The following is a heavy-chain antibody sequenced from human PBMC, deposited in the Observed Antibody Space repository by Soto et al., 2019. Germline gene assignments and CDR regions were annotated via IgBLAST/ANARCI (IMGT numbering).Heavy chain of an antibody. D-gene: IGHD1-26*01. CDR3: TKDQGPVGTVTRYTVPYSSFYLDF. Sequence: PGGSLRLSCTASGFSFSSYAMSWVRQAPGGGLEWVSFVGGGGGTTFSADSVKGRFAISRDNSKNTVYLQMSSLRPEDTAIYYCTKDQGPVGTVTRYTVPYSSFYLDFWGQGTQVTVSS. J-gene: IGHJ4*02. CDR2: VGGGGGTT. V-gene: IGHV3-23*01. CDR1: GFSFSSYA.